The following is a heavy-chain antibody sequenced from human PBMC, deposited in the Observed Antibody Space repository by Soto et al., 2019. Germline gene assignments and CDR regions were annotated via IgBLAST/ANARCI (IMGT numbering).Heavy chain of an antibody. D-gene: IGHD1-1*01. CDR3: ARSKLERGEVGYYGMDV. V-gene: IGHV1-18*01. CDR1: GYTFTPYG. CDR2: INPYNGNT. J-gene: IGHJ6*02. Sequence: ASVKVSCKTSGYTFTPYGISWVRQAPGQGLEWMGWINPYNGNTDYAESLQGRVTMTTETSTNTAYMELRSLKSDDTAVYYCARSKLERGEVGYYGMDVWGQGTTVTVSS.